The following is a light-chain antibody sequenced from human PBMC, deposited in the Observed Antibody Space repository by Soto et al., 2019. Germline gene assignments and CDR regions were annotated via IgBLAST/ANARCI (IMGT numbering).Light chain of an antibody. J-gene: IGKJ2*01. Sequence: EIVMTQSPATLSVSPGERVTLSCRASQSVGSYLAWFQQKPGQAPSLLIYGSSTRATGIPARFSGSGSGTEFTLTISSLQSEDSAVYVCQQCNKWPLTFGQGTKLEIK. CDR3: QQCNKWPLT. CDR2: GSS. V-gene: IGKV3-15*01. CDR1: QSVGSY.